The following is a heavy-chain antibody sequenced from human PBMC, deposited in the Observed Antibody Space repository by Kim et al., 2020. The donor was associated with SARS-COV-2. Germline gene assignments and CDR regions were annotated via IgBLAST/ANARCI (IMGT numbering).Heavy chain of an antibody. J-gene: IGHJ4*02. CDR3: AKGWEVLWFGEPHYFDY. CDR2: ISYDGSNK. CDR1: GFTFSSYG. Sequence: GGSLRLSCAASGFTFSSYGMHWVRQAPGKGLEWVAVISYDGSNKYYADSVKGRFTISRDNSKNTLYLQMNSLRAEDTAVYYCAKGWEVLWFGEPHYFDYWGQGTLVTVSS. D-gene: IGHD3-10*01. V-gene: IGHV3-30*18.